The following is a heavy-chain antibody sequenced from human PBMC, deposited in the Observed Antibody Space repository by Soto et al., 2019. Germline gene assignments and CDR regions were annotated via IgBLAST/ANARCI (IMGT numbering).Heavy chain of an antibody. J-gene: IGHJ6*02. V-gene: IGHV2-5*01. D-gene: IGHD3-3*01. Sequence: QITLKESGPTLVKPTQTLTLTCTFSGFSLSTSGVGVGWIRQPPGKALEWLALIYWNDDKRYTPSLKSRLTITKDTSKNQVVLTMTNMDPVDTATYYCAHRRITIFGADGMDVWGQGTTVTVSS. CDR1: GFSLSTSGVG. CDR3: AHRRITIFGADGMDV. CDR2: IYWNDDK.